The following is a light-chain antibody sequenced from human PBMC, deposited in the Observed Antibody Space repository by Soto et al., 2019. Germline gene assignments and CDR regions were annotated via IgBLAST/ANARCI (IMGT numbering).Light chain of an antibody. CDR1: QSVSSNY. J-gene: IGKJ4*01. CDR2: GAS. V-gene: IGKV3-20*01. Sequence: EIVLTQSPGTLSLSSGERATLSCRASQSVSSNYLAWYQQKPGQAPRLLIYGASSRATGISDRFSGSGSGTDFTLTISRLEPEDFAVYFCQQYGSSPLTFGGGTKVEIQ. CDR3: QQYGSSPLT.